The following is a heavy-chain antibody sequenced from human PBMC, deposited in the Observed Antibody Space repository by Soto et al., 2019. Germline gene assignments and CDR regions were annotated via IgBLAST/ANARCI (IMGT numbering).Heavy chain of an antibody. Sequence: DVQLVESGGGLAQPGGSLRLSCVGSGFTFSSYWMHWVRQAPGKGLVWVSCINADGSTTNYADSVKGRFTVSRDNAKPPVYLQMNSLSDEDTAVYFCARAGWYRFDYWGQGTLLIVSP. CDR3: ARAGWYRFDY. J-gene: IGHJ4*02. V-gene: IGHV3-74*01. CDR1: GFTFSSYW. D-gene: IGHD2-15*01. CDR2: INADGSTT.